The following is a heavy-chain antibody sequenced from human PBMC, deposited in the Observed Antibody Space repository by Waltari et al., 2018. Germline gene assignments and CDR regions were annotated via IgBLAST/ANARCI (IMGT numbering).Heavy chain of an antibody. D-gene: IGHD6-19*01. V-gene: IGHV4-59*11. Sequence: QLQLQASGRGLVKPSEPLSLTCPVYGGSMSRHYWSWIRPPPGKGLEWIGFAFHSGSADYNPSLKSRVTISVDTSNRQFSLKLSSMTSADTAIYYCASSSGWYYWYDYWGQGTLVTVSA. CDR2: AFHSGSA. CDR3: ASSSGWYYWYDY. J-gene: IGHJ4*02. CDR1: GGSMSRHY.